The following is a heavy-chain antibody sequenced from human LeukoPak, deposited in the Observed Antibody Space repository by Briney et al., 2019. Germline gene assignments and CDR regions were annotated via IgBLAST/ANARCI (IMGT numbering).Heavy chain of an antibody. D-gene: IGHD1-7*01. J-gene: IGHJ4*02. CDR1: GGSISSYY. CDR2: IYYSGST. V-gene: IGHV4-59*12. Sequence: SETLSLTCTVSGGSISSYYWSWIREPPGKGLEWIGYIYYSGSTNYNPSLKSRVTISVDTSKSQFSLKLSSVTAADTAVYYCARGGNWNYAFDYWGQGTLVTVSS. CDR3: ARGGNWNYAFDY.